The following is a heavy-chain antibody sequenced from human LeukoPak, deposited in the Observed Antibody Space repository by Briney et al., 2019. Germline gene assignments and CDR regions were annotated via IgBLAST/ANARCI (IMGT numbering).Heavy chain of an antibody. Sequence: GGSLRLSCAVSGSTSSRNFMSWVRQTPGKGLEWVANINQDGSEKNYVDSVKGRFTISRDNAKNSLFLQMNSLRAEDTAIYYCASGAGWESGYWGQGTPVTVSS. V-gene: IGHV3-7*01. D-gene: IGHD1-26*01. J-gene: IGHJ4*02. CDR1: GSTSSRNF. CDR3: ASGAGWESGY. CDR2: INQDGSEK.